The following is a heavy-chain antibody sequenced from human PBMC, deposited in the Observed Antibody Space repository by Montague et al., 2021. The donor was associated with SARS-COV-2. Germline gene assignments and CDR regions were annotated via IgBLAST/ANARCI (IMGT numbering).Heavy chain of an antibody. CDR1: GGSFGDDH. Sequence: SETLSLTCAVYGGSFGDDHWSWIRQPPGMGLEWIGEIKQSGRTNYNPSLKSRVTISVDTSKNQFSLKVTSVTAADTAVYFCARFHLSVSMIVVVFTSASYYFDYWGQGAQVTVSS. D-gene: IGHD3-22*01. V-gene: IGHV4-34*01. J-gene: IGHJ4*02. CDR3: ARFHLSVSMIVVVFTSASYYFDY. CDR2: IKQSGRT.